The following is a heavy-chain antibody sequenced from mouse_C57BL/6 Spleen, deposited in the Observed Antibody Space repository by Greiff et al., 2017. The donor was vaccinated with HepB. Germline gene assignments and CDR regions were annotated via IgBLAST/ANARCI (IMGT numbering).Heavy chain of an antibody. CDR3: ARGDYGSSYEGY. V-gene: IGHV1-42*01. CDR2: INPSTGGT. D-gene: IGHD1-1*01. CDR1: GYSFTGYY. J-gene: IGHJ2*01. Sequence: VQLQQSGPELVKPGASVKISCKASGYSFTGYYMNWVKQSPEKSLEWIGEINPSTGGTTYNQKFKAKATLTVDKSSSTAYMQLKSLTSEDSAVYYCARGDYGSSYEGYWGQGTTLTVSS.